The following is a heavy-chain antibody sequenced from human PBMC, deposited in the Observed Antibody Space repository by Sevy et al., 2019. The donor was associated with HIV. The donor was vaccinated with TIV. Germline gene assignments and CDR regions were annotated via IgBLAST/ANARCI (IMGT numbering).Heavy chain of an antibody. V-gene: IGHV3-7*01. D-gene: IGHD2-2*01. CDR1: GLTFSNYW. Sequence: GGSLRLSCAASGLTFSNYWMTWVRQAPGKGLEWVANIYPDGSQEYYVDSVKGRFTISRDNAKNSLYLQINRLRAEATDDYYCATILPAGVPDDYFDHWGQGTLVTVSS. J-gene: IGHJ4*02. CDR2: IYPDGSQE. CDR3: ATILPAGVPDDYFDH.